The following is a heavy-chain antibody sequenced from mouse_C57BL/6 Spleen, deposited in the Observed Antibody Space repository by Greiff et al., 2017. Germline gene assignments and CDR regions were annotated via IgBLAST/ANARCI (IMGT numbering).Heavy chain of an antibody. CDR2: ISSGSSTI. D-gene: IGHD6-1*01. J-gene: IGHJ2*01. CDR3: ARNGSEGYYFDY. CDR1: GFTFGDYG. Sequence: EVHLVESGGGLVKPGGSLKLSCAASGFTFGDYGMHWVRQAPEKGLEWVAYISSGSSTIYYADTVKGRFTISRDNAKNTLFLQMTSLRSEDTAMYYCARNGSEGYYFDYWGQGTTLTVSS. V-gene: IGHV5-17*01.